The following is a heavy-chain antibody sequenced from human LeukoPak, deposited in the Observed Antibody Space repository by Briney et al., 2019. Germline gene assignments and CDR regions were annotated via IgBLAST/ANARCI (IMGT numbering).Heavy chain of an antibody. J-gene: IGHJ4*02. D-gene: IGHD4-17*01. CDR3: ARDRGVTTSPNFDY. CDR2: INWNGGST. V-gene: IGHV3-20*04. Sequence: GGSLRLSCAASGFTFDDYGMSWVRQAPGKGLEWVSGINWNGGSTGYADSVKGRFAISRDNSKNTLYLQMNSLRAEDTAVYYCARDRGVTTSPNFDYWGQGTLVTVSS. CDR1: GFTFDDYG.